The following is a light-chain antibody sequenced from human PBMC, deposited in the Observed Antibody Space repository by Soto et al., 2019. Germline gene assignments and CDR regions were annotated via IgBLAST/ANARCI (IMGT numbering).Light chain of an antibody. CDR1: QSVSSSY. Sequence: EIVLTQSPGTLSLSPGERATLSCRASQSVSSSYLAWYQQKPGQAPRLLIYGASSRATGLPDRFSGSGSGTDFTLTISRLEPEDFAVYFCQQYGKSPPNTFGQGTKVDIK. V-gene: IGKV3-20*01. J-gene: IGKJ2*01. CDR3: QQYGKSPPNT. CDR2: GAS.